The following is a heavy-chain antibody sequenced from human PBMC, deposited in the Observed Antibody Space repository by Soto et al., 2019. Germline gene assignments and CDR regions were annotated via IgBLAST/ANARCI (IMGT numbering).Heavy chain of an antibody. Sequence: QVTLKESGPVLVKATETLTLTCTVSGFSLSNPGLSVGWIRQPPGKALEWLAHIFSSHEKSYNPSLRGRLSISKDTSKSQVVLTMTNMDPVDTGTYYCARITRSCTSTGSYVDYWGQGTLVTVSS. CDR3: ARITRSCTSTGSYVDY. CDR1: GFSLSNPGLS. V-gene: IGHV2-26*01. CDR2: IFSSHEK. J-gene: IGHJ4*02. D-gene: IGHD2-2*01.